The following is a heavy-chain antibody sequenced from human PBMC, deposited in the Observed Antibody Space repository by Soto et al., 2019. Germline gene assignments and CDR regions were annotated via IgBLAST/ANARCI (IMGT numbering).Heavy chain of an antibody. CDR2: SSYDGRET. CDR3: ARDSGWPILNFDN. V-gene: IGHV3-30*03. J-gene: IGHJ4*02. D-gene: IGHD3-10*01. Sequence: GSLRLSCADSDFGLNSYGIPWVRQAPGKGLEWVAASSYDGRETFYADSAKGRFTVSKEMSKNTAFLQMNALRHEDTAVYFWARDSGWPILNFDNWGQGTPVTVSS. CDR1: DFGLNSYG.